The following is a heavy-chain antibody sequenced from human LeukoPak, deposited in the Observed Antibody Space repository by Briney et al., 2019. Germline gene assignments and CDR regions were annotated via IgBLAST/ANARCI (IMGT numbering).Heavy chain of an antibody. Sequence: SETLSLTCTVSGDSISGYYWSWIRQSPGKRLEWIAYISFTGNTNYNPSLKSRVTISLDTSKTHFSLTLSSLTAADTAVYYCARSPPGWYYDNSGQYYFDTWGQGALVTVSS. J-gene: IGHJ4*02. CDR3: ARSPPGWYYDNSGQYYFDT. CDR2: ISFTGNT. CDR1: GDSISGYY. D-gene: IGHD3-22*01. V-gene: IGHV4-59*08.